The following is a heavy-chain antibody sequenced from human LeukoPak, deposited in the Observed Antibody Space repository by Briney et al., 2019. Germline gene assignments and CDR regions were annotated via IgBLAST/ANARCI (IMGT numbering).Heavy chain of an antibody. CDR1: GFTLSSYW. Sequence: GGSLRLSCAASGFTLSSYWMHWVRQAPGKGLVWVSRINSDGSSTSYADSVKGRFTISRDNAKNTLYLQMNSLRAEDTAVYYCARDIAAAGLNWFDPWGQGTLVTVSS. CDR3: ARDIAAAGLNWFDP. D-gene: IGHD6-13*01. V-gene: IGHV3-74*01. J-gene: IGHJ5*02. CDR2: INSDGSST.